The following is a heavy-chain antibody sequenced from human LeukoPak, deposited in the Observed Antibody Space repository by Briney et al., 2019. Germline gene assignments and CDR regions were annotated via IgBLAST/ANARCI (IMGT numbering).Heavy chain of an antibody. Sequence: GESLKISCKGSGYSFTSYWIGWVRQMPGKGLEGMGVIYPGDSDTRYSPSFQGQVTISADKSISTAYLQWSSLKASDTAMYYCARLPLTAVYSSYYFDYWGQGTLVTVSS. D-gene: IGHD2-15*01. J-gene: IGHJ4*02. CDR2: IYPGDSDT. CDR1: GYSFTSYW. CDR3: ARLPLTAVYSSYYFDY. V-gene: IGHV5-51*01.